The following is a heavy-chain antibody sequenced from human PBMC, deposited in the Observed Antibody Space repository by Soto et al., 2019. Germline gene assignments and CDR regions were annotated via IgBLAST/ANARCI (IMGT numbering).Heavy chain of an antibody. CDR3: TRDASRDSSARGWFDP. CDR2: ISSNSAYI. V-gene: IGHV3-21*01. D-gene: IGHD6-13*01. J-gene: IGHJ5*02. Sequence: PXGSLRLTCAASGXTIRSFTMNWVRQAPGKGLEWVSTISSNSAYIYYTDALRGRFTISRDNAKNSLHLQMNSLRAEDTAVYYCTRDASRDSSARGWFDPWGPGTLGTVS. CDR1: GXTIRSFT.